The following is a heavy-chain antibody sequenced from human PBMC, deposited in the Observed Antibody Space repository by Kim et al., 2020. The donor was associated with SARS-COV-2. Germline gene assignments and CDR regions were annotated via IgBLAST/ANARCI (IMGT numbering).Heavy chain of an antibody. CDR3: ARDRRSRSSGSYRAADY. D-gene: IGHD1-26*01. V-gene: IGHV1-18*01. J-gene: IGHJ4*02. CDR1: GYTFTSYG. CDR2: ISAYNGNT. Sequence: ASVKVSCKASGYTFTSYGISWVRQAPGQGLEWMGWISAYNGNTNYAQKLQGRVTMTTDTSTSTAYMELRSLRSDDTAVYYCARDRRSRSSGSYRAADYWGQGTLVTVSS.